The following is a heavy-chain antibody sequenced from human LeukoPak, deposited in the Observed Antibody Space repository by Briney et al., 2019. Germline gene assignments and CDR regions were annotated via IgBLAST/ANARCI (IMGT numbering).Heavy chain of an antibody. V-gene: IGHV3-49*04. CDR1: GFTFGDYA. CDR2: IRSKAYGGTT. J-gene: IGHJ4*02. D-gene: IGHD3-22*01. CDR3: TRDPGPGYYYDSEDY. Sequence: GGSLRLSCTASGFTFGDYATSWVRQAPGKGLEWVGFIRSKAYGGTTEYAASVKGRFTISRDDSKSIAYLQMNSLKTEDTAVYYCTRDPGPGYYYDSEDYWGQETLVTVSS.